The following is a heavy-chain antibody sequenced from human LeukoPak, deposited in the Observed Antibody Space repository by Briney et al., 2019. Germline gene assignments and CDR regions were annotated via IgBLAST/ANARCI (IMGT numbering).Heavy chain of an antibody. J-gene: IGHJ3*02. CDR2: ISSSSSTI. CDR1: GFTFSSYS. V-gene: IGHV3-48*04. Sequence: TGGSLRLSCAASGFTFSSYSMNWVRQAPGKGLEWVSYISSSSSTIYYADSVKGRFTISGDNAKNSLYLQMNSLRAEDTAVYYCARDWRDSSGKFPNDAFDIWGQGTMVTVSS. D-gene: IGHD3-22*01. CDR3: ARDWRDSSGKFPNDAFDI.